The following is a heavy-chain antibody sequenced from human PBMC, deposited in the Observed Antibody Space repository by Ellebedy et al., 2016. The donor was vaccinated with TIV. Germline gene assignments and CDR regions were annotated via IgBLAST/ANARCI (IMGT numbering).Heavy chain of an antibody. J-gene: IGHJ5*02. CDR2: ISVYNGNT. CDR3: ARVMTKVTPRGGGGFGFEP. Sequence: AASVKVSCKTSGYTFISYGITWVRQAPGHGLEWVGWISVYNGNTNYAQNFQDRATMTTDTSTNTAYMELRSLRSEDTAIYYCARVMTKVTPRGGGGFGFEPWGQGTQVTVSS. CDR1: GYTFISYG. V-gene: IGHV1-18*01. D-gene: IGHD4-11*01.